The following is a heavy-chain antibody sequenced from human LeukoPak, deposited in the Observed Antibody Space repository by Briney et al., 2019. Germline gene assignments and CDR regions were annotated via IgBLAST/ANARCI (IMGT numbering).Heavy chain of an antibody. V-gene: IGHV4-39*01. CDR2: MYYSGVT. Sequence: SETLSLTCIVSGDSLTSNNYFWGWIRQSPGKGLEWLGSMYYSGVTYYSPSFKSRVTMSLDTSNNQFSLRLNSVTAADTAVYYCARRSFCAGDCLCLDYWGQEILVTVSS. CDR3: ARRSFCAGDCLCLDY. J-gene: IGHJ4*02. D-gene: IGHD2-21*02. CDR1: GDSLTSNNYF.